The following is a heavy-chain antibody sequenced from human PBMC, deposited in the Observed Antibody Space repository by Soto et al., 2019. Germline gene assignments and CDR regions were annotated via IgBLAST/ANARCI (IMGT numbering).Heavy chain of an antibody. CDR3: ATRSPGGAYFGVFAY. J-gene: IGHJ4*02. Sequence: PSETLSLTCTVSGGSISGFYWSWIRQSPGKEPEWIGYVHHSGTTNYNPSLESRVTMSLDTSKNQFSLNLNSVTAADTAVYYCATRSPGGAYFGVFAYSSQGTLVTVSS. CDR2: VHHSGTT. CDR1: GGSISGFY. D-gene: IGHD2-21*01. V-gene: IGHV4-59*01.